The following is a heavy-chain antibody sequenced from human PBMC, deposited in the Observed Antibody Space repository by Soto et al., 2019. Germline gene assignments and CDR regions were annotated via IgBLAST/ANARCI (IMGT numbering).Heavy chain of an antibody. D-gene: IGHD2-2*01. V-gene: IGHV4-31*03. Sequence: SETLSLTCTVSGGSISSGGYYWSWIRQHPGKGLEWIGYIYYSGSTYYNPSLKSRVTISVDTSKNQFSLKLSSVTAADTAVYYCARDIVVVPAAEKEHYYYYYGMDVWGQGTTVTDSS. J-gene: IGHJ6*02. CDR1: GGSISSGGYY. CDR2: IYYSGST. CDR3: ARDIVVVPAAEKEHYYYYYGMDV.